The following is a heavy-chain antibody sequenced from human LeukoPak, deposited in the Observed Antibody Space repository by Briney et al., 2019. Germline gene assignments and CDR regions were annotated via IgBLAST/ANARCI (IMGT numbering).Heavy chain of an antibody. CDR3: AREYHYGMDV. Sequence: GGSLRLSCAASGFTFSSSAMNWVRQAPGKGLEWVSVIYSGGSTYYADSVKGRFTISRDNSKNTLYLQMNSLRAEDTAVYYCAREYHYGMDVWGQGTTVTVSS. CDR2: IYSGGST. CDR1: GFTFSSSA. V-gene: IGHV3-66*01. J-gene: IGHJ6*02.